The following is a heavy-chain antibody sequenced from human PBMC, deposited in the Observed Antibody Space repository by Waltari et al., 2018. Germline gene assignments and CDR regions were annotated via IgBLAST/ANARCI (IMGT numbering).Heavy chain of an antibody. CDR1: GFTFSTYS. CDR2: ISSSSSYI. CDR3: ARELYGSGSY. J-gene: IGHJ4*02. Sequence: EVQLVESGGGLVKPGGSLSLSCPASGFTFSTYSMNWVRQAPGKGLEWVSSISSSSSYIYYADSVKGRFTISRDNAKNSLYLQMNSLRAEDTAVYYCARELYGSGSYWGQGTLVTVSS. V-gene: IGHV3-21*01. D-gene: IGHD3-10*01.